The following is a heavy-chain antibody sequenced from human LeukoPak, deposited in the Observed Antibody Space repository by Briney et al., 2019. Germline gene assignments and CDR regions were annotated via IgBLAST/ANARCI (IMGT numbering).Heavy chain of an antibody. D-gene: IGHD5-18*01. CDR2: INHSGNT. Sequence: AETLSLTCAVSGYSISSGYYWGWIRQPPGSGVEWIGSINHSGNTYCNPSLKSRLAISIDTSKNDFSLKVTSVTAADMAVYFCARQDTAMVKGWFDPWGQGTLVTVSS. CDR1: GYSISSGYY. J-gene: IGHJ5*01. V-gene: IGHV4-38-2*01. CDR3: ARQDTAMVKGWFDP.